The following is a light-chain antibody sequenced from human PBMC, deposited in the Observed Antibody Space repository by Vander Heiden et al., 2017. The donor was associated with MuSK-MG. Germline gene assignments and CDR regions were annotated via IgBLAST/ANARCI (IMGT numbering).Light chain of an antibody. Sequence: DIVLTQSPGTLSLSPGERATLSCRASQSVSSSYLAWYQQKPGQAPRLLIYGASSRATGIPDRFSGSGSGTDFTLTISRLEAEDFAVYYCQQYGSSSWTFGQGTKVEIK. CDR3: QQYGSSSWT. J-gene: IGKJ1*01. CDR1: QSVSSSY. V-gene: IGKV3-20*01. CDR2: GAS.